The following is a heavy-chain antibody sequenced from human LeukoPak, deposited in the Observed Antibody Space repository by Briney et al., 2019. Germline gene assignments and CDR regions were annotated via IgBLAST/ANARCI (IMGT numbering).Heavy chain of an antibody. CDR2: VYSGGET. CDR3: AKDGYRYGLNWFDP. Sequence: QAGGSLRLSCAASGFTVNTKYMSWVRQGPGTGLEWIAVVYSGGETFYADSVRGRFAVSRDISKNTLYLQMNSLRAEDTAVYYCAKDGYRYGLNWFDPWGQGTLVTVSS. V-gene: IGHV3-66*02. CDR1: GFTVNTKY. D-gene: IGHD5-18*01. J-gene: IGHJ5*02.